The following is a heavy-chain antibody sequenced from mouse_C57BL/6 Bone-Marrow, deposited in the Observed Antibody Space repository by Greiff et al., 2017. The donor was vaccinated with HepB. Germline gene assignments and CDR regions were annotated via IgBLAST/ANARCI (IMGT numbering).Heavy chain of an antibody. J-gene: IGHJ1*03. CDR2: IYPGSGNT. V-gene: IGHV1-76*01. Sequence: QVQLQQSGAELVRPGASVKLSCKASGYTFTDYYINWVKQRPGQGLEWIARIYPGSGNTYYNEKFKGKATLTAEKSSSTAYMQLSSLTSEDSAVYFCARTSYYGSPYWYFDVWGTGTTVTVSS. CDR3: ARTSYYGSPYWYFDV. D-gene: IGHD1-1*01. CDR1: GYTFTDYY.